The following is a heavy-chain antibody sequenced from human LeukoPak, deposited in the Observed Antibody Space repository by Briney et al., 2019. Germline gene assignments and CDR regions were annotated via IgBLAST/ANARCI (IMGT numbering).Heavy chain of an antibody. CDR3: SRWRYIASQHLDY. CDR1: GFTVSSNY. J-gene: IGHJ4*02. V-gene: IGHV3-53*01. CDR2: IYSGGST. D-gene: IGHD3-9*01. Sequence: GGSLRLSCAASGFTVSSNYMSWVRQAPGKGLEWVSVIYSGGSTYYADYVKGRFTISRDNSKNTLYLQMNSLRAEDTAVYDRSRWRYIASQHLDYWGQRTLVTLSS.